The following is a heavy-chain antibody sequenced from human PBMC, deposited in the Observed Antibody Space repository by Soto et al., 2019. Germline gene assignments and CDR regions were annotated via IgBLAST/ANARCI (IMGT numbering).Heavy chain of an antibody. D-gene: IGHD3-10*01. CDR2: IFYSGST. Sequence: SETLSLTCTVSGGSISSSSYYWGWIRQPPGKGLEWIGSIFYSGSTYYNPSLKSRVTISVDASKNQFSLKLSSVTAADTAVYYCARLWFGVQNWFDPWGQGTLVTVSS. V-gene: IGHV4-39*01. CDR1: GGSISSSSYY. J-gene: IGHJ5*02. CDR3: ARLWFGVQNWFDP.